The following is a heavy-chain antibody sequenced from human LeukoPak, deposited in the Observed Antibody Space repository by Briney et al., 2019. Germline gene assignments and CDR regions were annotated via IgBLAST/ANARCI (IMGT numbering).Heavy chain of an antibody. J-gene: IGHJ4*02. CDR3: ARDGSGNYFKIMDS. CDR1: GFTFSRYG. D-gene: IGHD3-10*01. CDR2: IRYDGSDR. Sequence: PGGSLRLSCAASGFTFSRYGMHWVRQAPGKGLEWVTFIRYDGSDRYYADSVKGRFTISRDNSKNTLYLQMSSLRVKDTAVYYCARDGSGNYFKIMDSWGQGTLVTVSS. V-gene: IGHV3-30*02.